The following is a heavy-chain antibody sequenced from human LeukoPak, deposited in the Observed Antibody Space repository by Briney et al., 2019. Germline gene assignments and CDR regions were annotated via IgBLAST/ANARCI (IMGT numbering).Heavy chain of an antibody. J-gene: IGHJ6*02. CDR3: ARCSRGTSVGMDV. V-gene: IGHV4-59*08. Sequence: PSETLSLTCSVSGGYFSNYYWSWIRQPPGKGLEWIGYIYYSGTTDYNRGTTNYNPSLKSRVTISADTSKNQFSLRLSSLTAADTAVYYCARCSRGTSVGMDVWGQGTTVTVSS. D-gene: IGHD1-1*01. CDR1: GGYFSNYY. CDR2: IYYSGTTDYNRGTT.